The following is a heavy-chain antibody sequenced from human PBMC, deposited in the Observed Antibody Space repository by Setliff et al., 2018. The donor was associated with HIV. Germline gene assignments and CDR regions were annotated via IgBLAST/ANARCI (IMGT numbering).Heavy chain of an antibody. V-gene: IGHV1-18*04. J-gene: IGHJ5*02. CDR1: GYNFIDYN. Sequence: GASVKVSCKASGYNFIDYNFIWVRQAPGQGLEWMGWISAYSGDINYSQKFQGRVTMTKDTSTSTAYMELRGLRSDDTAIYYCARGSEDNVWFDPWGQGTLVTVSS. CDR3: ARGSEDNVWFDP. CDR2: ISAYSGDI. D-gene: IGHD3-10*01.